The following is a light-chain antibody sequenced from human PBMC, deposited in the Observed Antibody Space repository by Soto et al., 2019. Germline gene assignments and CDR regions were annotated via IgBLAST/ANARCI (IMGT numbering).Light chain of an antibody. CDR1: SSNIGAGYD. Sequence: QSVLTQPHSVSGAPGQRVTISCTGRSSNIGAGYDVHWYQQLPGTAPKLLIYANNNRPSGVPGRFSGSKSGTSASLAITGLQAEDEADYYCQSYDSSLSASDWVFGGGTKVTVL. CDR2: ANN. J-gene: IGLJ3*02. V-gene: IGLV1-40*01. CDR3: QSYDSSLSASDWV.